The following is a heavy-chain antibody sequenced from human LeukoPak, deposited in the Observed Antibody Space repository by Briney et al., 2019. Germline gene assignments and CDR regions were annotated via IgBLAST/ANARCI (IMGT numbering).Heavy chain of an antibody. Sequence: GGSLRLSCAASGFTVSSNYMSWVRQAPGKGLEWVSVIYSGGSTYYADSVKGRFTISRDRSKSTLYLQMNSLRAEDTAVYFCAKDVLFDDFWSGYPAWGQGTRVTVSP. V-gene: IGHV3-53*01. D-gene: IGHD3-3*01. CDR2: IYSGGST. CDR1: GFTVSSNY. J-gene: IGHJ5*02. CDR3: AKDVLFDDFWSGYPA.